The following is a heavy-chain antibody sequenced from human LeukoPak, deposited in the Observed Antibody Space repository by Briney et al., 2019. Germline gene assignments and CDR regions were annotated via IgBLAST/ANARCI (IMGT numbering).Heavy chain of an antibody. Sequence: SGGSLRLSCAASGFTFSSYGMHWVRQAPGKGLEWVAVISYDGSNKYYADSVKGRFTISRDNSKNTLYLQMNSLRAEDTAVYYCAEAGGGSGWYVWGQGTLVTVSS. V-gene: IGHV3-30*03. D-gene: IGHD6-19*01. CDR3: AEAGGGSGWYV. CDR1: GFTFSSYG. J-gene: IGHJ4*02. CDR2: ISYDGSNK.